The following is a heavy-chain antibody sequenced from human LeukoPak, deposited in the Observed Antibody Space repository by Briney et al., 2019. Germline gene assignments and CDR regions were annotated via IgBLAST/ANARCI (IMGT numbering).Heavy chain of an antibody. D-gene: IGHD4-17*01. CDR3: ARDAFTVTNPQHDAFDV. CDR1: GFTFINFA. CDR2: VIPLFGTA. Sequence: ASVKVSCKASGFTFINFAFGWVRQAPGQGLEWMGGVIPLFGTALYTQKFQGGVTFTADKSTTTAYMELSSLTSDDTAVYYCARDAFTVTNPQHDAFDVWGQGTMITVSS. J-gene: IGHJ3*01. V-gene: IGHV1-69*06.